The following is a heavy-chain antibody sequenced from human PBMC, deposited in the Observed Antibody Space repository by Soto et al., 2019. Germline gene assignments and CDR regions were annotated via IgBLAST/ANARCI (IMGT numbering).Heavy chain of an antibody. CDR3: ARDKGSSSKGGFDY. D-gene: IGHD6-6*01. CDR2: IIPIFGTA. Sequence: SVKVSCKASGGTFSSYAISGVRQAPGQGLEWMGGIIPIFGTANYAQKFQGRVTITADESTSTAYMELSSLRSEDTAVYYCARDKGSSSKGGFDYWGQGTLLTVSS. V-gene: IGHV1-69*13. CDR1: GGTFSSYA. J-gene: IGHJ4*02.